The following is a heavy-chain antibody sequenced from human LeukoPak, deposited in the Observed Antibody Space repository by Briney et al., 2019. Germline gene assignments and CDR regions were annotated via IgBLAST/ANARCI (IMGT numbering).Heavy chain of an antibody. D-gene: IGHD6-19*01. CDR2: IKLDGSEK. V-gene: IGHV3-7*01. CDR1: GFTFSNYA. Sequence: GGPLRLSCAASGFTFSNYAMNWVRQAPGKGLEWVANIKLDGSEKNYVDSVKGRFSISRDNAKNSLYLQMDGLSGEDTAVYYCARDKVGGSMAGSNFDYWGQGTLVTVSS. J-gene: IGHJ4*02. CDR3: ARDKVGGSMAGSNFDY.